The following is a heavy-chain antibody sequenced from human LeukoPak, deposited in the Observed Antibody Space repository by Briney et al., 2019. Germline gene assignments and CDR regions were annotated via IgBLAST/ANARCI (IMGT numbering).Heavy chain of an antibody. J-gene: IGHJ5*02. CDR1: GYTFTGYY. V-gene: IGHV1-69*06. CDR2: IIPLFGAP. D-gene: IGHD6-13*01. CDR3: ARHDSYSSSFPYNWFDP. Sequence: SVKVSCKASGYTFTGYYMHWVRQAPGQGLEWMGGIIPLFGAPNYAQKFQGRVTITADKSTTTAYMELSSLRSEDTAVYFCARHDSYSSSFPYNWFDPWGQGTLVTVSS.